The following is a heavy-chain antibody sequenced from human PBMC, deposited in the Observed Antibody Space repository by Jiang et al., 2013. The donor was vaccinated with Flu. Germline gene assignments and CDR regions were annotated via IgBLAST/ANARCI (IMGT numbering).Heavy chain of an antibody. V-gene: IGHV4-34*01. J-gene: IGHJ6*02. D-gene: IGHD3-16*01. Sequence: LKSRVTVSVDTSKNQFSLKLSSVTAADTAVYYCARVCLPNYYYYGMDVWGQGTTVTVSS. CDR3: ARVCLPNYYYYGMDV.